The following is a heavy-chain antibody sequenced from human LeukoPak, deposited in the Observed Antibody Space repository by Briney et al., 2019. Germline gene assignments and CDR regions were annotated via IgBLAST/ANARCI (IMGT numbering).Heavy chain of an antibody. Sequence: SETLSLTCAVYGGSFSGYYWSWIRQPPGKGLEWIGEINHSGSTNYNPSLKSRVTISVDTSKNQFSLKLGSVTAADTAVYYCARRPRYSAFDYWGQGTLVTVSS. J-gene: IGHJ4*02. CDR3: ARRPRYSAFDY. CDR1: GGSFSGYY. CDR2: INHSGST. D-gene: IGHD3-16*02. V-gene: IGHV4-34*01.